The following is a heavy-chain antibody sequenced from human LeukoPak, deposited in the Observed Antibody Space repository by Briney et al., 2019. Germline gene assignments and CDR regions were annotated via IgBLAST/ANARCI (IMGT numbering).Heavy chain of an antibody. CDR3: AKLNYGQFDY. J-gene: IGHJ4*02. V-gene: IGHV3-23*01. CDR2: ISGSDGST. Sequence: GESLRLSCAASGFAFNSYAMSWVRQAPGKGLEWASTISGSDGSTYYADSVKGRFTISRDNSKNTLYLQINSLRAEDTAVYYCAKLNYGQFDYWGQGTLVTVSS. CDR1: GFAFNSYA. D-gene: IGHD3-10*01.